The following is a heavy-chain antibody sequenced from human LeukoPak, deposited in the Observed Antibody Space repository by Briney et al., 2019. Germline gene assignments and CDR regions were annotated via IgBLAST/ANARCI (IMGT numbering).Heavy chain of an antibody. CDR1: GYTFTDYT. CDR2: INGGSGNT. V-gene: IGHV1-3*01. Sequence: GASVKVSCKASGYTFTDYTMHWLRQAPGQRLDWMGWINGGSGNTKYSPEFQGRVTITRDTSASTAYMELSRLRSDDTAVYYCARGVGGIPDPWGQGTLVTVSS. CDR3: ARGVGGIPDP. J-gene: IGHJ5*02. D-gene: IGHD3-16*01.